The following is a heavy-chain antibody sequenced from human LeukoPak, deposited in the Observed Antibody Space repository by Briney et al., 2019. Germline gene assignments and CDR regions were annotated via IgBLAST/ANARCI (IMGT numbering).Heavy chain of an antibody. D-gene: IGHD3-9*01. CDR3: ARGRVRGYFDWLSNDY. CDR1: GYTFTGYH. CDR2: INPNSGGT. V-gene: IGHV1-2*02. Sequence: ASVKVSCKASGYTFTGYHMHWVRQAPGQGLEWMGWINPNSGGTNYAQKFQGRVTMTRDTSISTAYMELSRLRSDDTAAYYCARGRVRGYFDWLSNDYWGQGTLVTVSS. J-gene: IGHJ4*02.